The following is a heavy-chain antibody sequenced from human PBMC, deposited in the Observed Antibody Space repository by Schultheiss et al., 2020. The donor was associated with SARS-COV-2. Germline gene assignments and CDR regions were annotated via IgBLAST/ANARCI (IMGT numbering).Heavy chain of an antibody. CDR2: IYSGGST. J-gene: IGHJ4*02. Sequence: GGSLRLSCAASGFTFSSYAMHWVRQAPGKGLEWVSVIYSGGSTYYADSVKGRFTISRDNSKNTLYLQMNSLRAEDTAVYYCARRRITIFCLDYWGQGTLFTVSS. CDR3: ARRRITIFCLDY. V-gene: IGHV3-66*04. D-gene: IGHD3-9*01. CDR1: GFTFSSYA.